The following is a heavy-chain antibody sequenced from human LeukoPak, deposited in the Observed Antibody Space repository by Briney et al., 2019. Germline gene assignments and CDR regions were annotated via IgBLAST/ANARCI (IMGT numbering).Heavy chain of an antibody. CDR1: GFAFSNYA. CDR2: ITGGGADT. CDR3: AKGTLGHCNGASCYPLDY. V-gene: IGHV3-23*01. Sequence: GGSLRLSCAASGFAFSNYAMAWVRQAPGKEPEWVSVITGGGADTYQIDSVKGRFTISRDNSKNTLYLQMNSLRAEDTAVYFCAKGTLGHCNGASCYPLDYWGQGTLVTVSS. J-gene: IGHJ4*02. D-gene: IGHD2-15*01.